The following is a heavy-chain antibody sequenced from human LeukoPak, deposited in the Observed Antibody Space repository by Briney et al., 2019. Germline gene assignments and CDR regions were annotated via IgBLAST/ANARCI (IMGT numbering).Heavy chain of an antibody. Sequence: PGGTLRLSCAASGFTFGTYAMTWVRQAPGKGLEWVSGISISGSSTYYADSVKGRFTISRDNSKNTLYLQMNSLRADDTAVYYCAMKAVPRPRLHDAFDFWGQGTVVSVSS. D-gene: IGHD5-24*01. V-gene: IGHV3-23*01. CDR1: GFTFGTYA. CDR3: AMKAVPRPRLHDAFDF. J-gene: IGHJ3*01. CDR2: ISISGSST.